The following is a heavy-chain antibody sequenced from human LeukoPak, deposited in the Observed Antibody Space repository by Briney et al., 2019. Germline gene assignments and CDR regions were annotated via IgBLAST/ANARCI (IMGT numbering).Heavy chain of an antibody. CDR1: GDTFSSSG. Sequence: SSVTLSCKSSGDTFSSSGFNLMSQPPGQGLEWMGRIILMFGTALYAETFQGRVTITADKSTGTVYMEVSSLRSEDTAVYYCARDPYSDFWSGYYFVTWGRGTLVTVSS. D-gene: IGHD3-3*01. CDR3: ARDPYSDFWSGYYFVT. V-gene: IGHV1-69*06. J-gene: IGHJ5*02. CDR2: IILMFGTA.